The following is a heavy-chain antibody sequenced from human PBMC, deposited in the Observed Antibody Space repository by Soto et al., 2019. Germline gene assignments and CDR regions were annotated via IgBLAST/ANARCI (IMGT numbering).Heavy chain of an antibody. CDR1: GGSISSGGYS. Sequence: SETLSLTCAVSGGSISSGGYSWSWIRQPPGKGLEWIGYIYYSGSTNYNPSLKSRVTISVATSKNQFSLKLSSVTAADPAVYYCARDQISSGWPDYYYYGMDVWGQGTTVTVSS. D-gene: IGHD6-19*01. CDR2: IYYSGST. CDR3: ARDQISSGWPDYYYYGMDV. V-gene: IGHV4-61*08. J-gene: IGHJ6*02.